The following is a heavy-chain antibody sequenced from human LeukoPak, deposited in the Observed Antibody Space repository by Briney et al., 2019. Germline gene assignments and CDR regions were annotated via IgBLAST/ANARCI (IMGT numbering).Heavy chain of an antibody. J-gene: IGHJ4*02. D-gene: IGHD3-10*01. CDR2: IYHSGST. CDR3: ATSSRTYGSGSYSRFDY. CDR1: GGSISSGSYY. Sequence: PSETLSLTCTVSGGSISSGSYYWGWIRQPPGTGLEWIGSIYHSGSTYYNPSLKSRVTISVDTSKNQFSLKLSSVTAADTAVYYCATSSRTYGSGSYSRFDYWGQGTLVTVSS. V-gene: IGHV4-39*07.